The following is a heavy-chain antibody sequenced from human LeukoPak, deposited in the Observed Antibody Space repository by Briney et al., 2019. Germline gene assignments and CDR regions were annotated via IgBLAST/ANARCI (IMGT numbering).Heavy chain of an antibody. D-gene: IGHD2-2*01. CDR3: ARDLRGTSAMDV. J-gene: IGHJ6*03. CDR1: GGSISSGSYY. Sequence: SETLSLTCTVSGGSISSGSYYWSWIRQPAGKGLEWIAYIYYSGSTNYNPSLKSRVTISVDTSNNQFSLKLSSVTAADTAVYYCARDLRGTSAMDVWGKGTTVTVSS. V-gene: IGHV4-61*10. CDR2: IYYSGST.